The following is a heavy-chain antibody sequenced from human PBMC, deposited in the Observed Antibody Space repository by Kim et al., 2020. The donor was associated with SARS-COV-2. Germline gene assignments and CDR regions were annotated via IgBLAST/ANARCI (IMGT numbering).Heavy chain of an antibody. CDR1: GYTFTGYY. CDR3: ARDVITIFGVVISRGMDV. CDR2: INPNSGGT. Sequence: ASVKVSCKASGYTFTGYYMHWVRQAPGQGLEWMGWINPNSGGTNYAQKFQGRFTMTRDTSISTAYMELSRLRSDDTAVYYCARDVITIFGVVISRGMDVWGQGTTVTVSS. D-gene: IGHD3-3*01. J-gene: IGHJ6*02. V-gene: IGHV1-2*02.